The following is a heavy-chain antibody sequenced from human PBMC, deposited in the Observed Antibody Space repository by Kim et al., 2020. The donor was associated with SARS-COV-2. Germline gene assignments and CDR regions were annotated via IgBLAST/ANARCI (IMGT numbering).Heavy chain of an antibody. D-gene: IGHD3-22*01. Sequence: SGPTLVNPTQTLTLTCTFSGFSLSTSGMCVSWIRQPPGKALEWLALIDWDDDKYYSTSLKTRLTISKDTSKNQVVLTMTNMDPVDTATYYCARIRSPYDSSGYFGWNAFDIWGQGTMVTVSS. J-gene: IGHJ3*02. V-gene: IGHV2-70*01. CDR1: GFSLSTSGMC. CDR2: IDWDDDK. CDR3: ARIRSPYDSSGYFGWNAFDI.